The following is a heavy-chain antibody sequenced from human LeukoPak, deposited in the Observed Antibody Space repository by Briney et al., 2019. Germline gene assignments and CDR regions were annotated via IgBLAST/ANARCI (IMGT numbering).Heavy chain of an antibody. CDR2: IYYSGST. CDR3: ARLWSGYRPPDY. J-gene: IGHJ4*02. V-gene: IGHV4-39*01. D-gene: IGHD3-3*01. Sequence: SETPSLTCTVSGGSISSSSYYWGWIRQPPGKGLEWIGSIYYSGSTYYNPSLKSRVTISVDTSKNQFSLKLSSVTAADTAVYFCARLWSGYRPPDYWGQGTLVTVSS. CDR1: GGSISSSSYY.